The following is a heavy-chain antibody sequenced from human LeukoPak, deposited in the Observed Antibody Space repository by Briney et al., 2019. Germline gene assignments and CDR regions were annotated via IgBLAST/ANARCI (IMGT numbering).Heavy chain of an antibody. Sequence: PSETLSLTCAVYGGSFSGYYWSWIRQPPGKGLEWIGEINHSGSTNYNPSLKSRVTISVDTSKNQFSLKLSSVTAADTAVYYCARGRHNWFDHWGQGTLVTVSS. CDR2: INHSGST. V-gene: IGHV4-34*01. CDR3: ARGRHNWFDH. CDR1: GGSFSGYY. J-gene: IGHJ5*02.